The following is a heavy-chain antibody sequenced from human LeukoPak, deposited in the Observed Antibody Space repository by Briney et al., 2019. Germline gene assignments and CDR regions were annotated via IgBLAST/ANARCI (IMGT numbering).Heavy chain of an antibody. CDR2: INPNSGGT. CDR1: GYTFTGYY. D-gene: IGHD6-13*01. V-gene: IGHV1-2*02. J-gene: IGHJ5*02. Sequence: ASVKVSCKASGYTFTGYYTHWVRQAPGQGLEWMGWINPNSGGTNYAQKFQGRVTMTRDTSISTAYMELSRLRSDDTAVYYCARVLAAEGWFDPWGQGTLVTVSS. CDR3: ARVLAAEGWFDP.